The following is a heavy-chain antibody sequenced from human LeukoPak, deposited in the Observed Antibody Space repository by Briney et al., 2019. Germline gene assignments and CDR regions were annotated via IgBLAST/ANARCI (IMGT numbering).Heavy chain of an antibody. CDR3: AKEGYYGSGSFPDY. D-gene: IGHD3-10*01. CDR1: GFTFSSYG. CDR2: ISYDGSNK. V-gene: IGHV3-30*18. J-gene: IGHJ4*02. Sequence: PGRSLRLSCAASGFTFSSYGMHWVRQAPGKGLEWVVVISYDGSNKYYADSVKGRFTISRDNSKNTLYLQMNSLRAEDTAVYYCAKEGYYGSGSFPDYWGQGTLVAVSS.